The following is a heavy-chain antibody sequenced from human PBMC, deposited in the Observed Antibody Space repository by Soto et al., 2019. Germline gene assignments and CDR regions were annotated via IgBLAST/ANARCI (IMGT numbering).Heavy chain of an antibody. J-gene: IGHJ6*02. CDR3: ARDRGIHWSSAACHTRGMDV. V-gene: IGHV1-18*04. Sequence: QVQLVQSGAEVKKPGASVKVSCKASGYTFPTYGINWVRQAPGQGLEWMGWISAHNGDTKYAQSLQGRVTRTTDTSQSTAYMELGRLRSDDTAIYYCARDRGIHWSSAACHTRGMDVWGQGTTVTVS. CDR1: GYTFPTYG. CDR2: ISAHNGDT. D-gene: IGHD2-2*01.